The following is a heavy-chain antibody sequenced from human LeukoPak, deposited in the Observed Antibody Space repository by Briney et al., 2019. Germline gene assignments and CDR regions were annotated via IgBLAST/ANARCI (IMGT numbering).Heavy chain of an antibody. CDR2: FDPEDGET. CDR1: GYTLTELS. D-gene: IGHD2-2*01. V-gene: IGHV1-24*01. CDR3: ARSCSSTSCYLVGSPLYDY. Sequence: ASVKVSCKVSGYTLTELSMHWVRQAPGKGLEWMGGFDPEDGETIYAQKFQGRVTMTEDTSTDTAYMELSRLRSDDTAVYYCARSCSSTSCYLVGSPLYDYWGQGTLVTVSS. J-gene: IGHJ4*02.